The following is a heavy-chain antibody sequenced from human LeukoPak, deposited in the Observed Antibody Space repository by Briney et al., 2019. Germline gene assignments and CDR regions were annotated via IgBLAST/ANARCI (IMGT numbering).Heavy chain of an antibody. Sequence: GGSLRLSCAASGFTFSSYWMHWVRQAPGKGLVWVSRINSDGSSTSYADSVKGRFTISRDNPKNTLYLQMTSLRAEDTAVYYCARGGIAAADIFDYWGQGTLVTVSS. V-gene: IGHV3-74*01. CDR3: ARGGIAAADIFDY. D-gene: IGHD6-13*01. CDR2: INSDGSST. J-gene: IGHJ4*02. CDR1: GFTFSSYW.